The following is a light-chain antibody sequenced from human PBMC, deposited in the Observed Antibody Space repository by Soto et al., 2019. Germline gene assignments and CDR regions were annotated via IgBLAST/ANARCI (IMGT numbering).Light chain of an antibody. J-gene: IGLJ1*01. CDR1: SSDVGGYNY. V-gene: IGLV2-14*01. CDR2: DVS. CDR3: SSYTSSSTRV. Sequence: QSVLAQPASVSGSPGQSITISCTGTSSDVGGYNYVSWYQQHPGKAPKLIIYDVSIRPSGVSHRFSGSKSGNTASLTISGLQAEDEADYYCSSYTSSSTRVFGTGTKVTVL.